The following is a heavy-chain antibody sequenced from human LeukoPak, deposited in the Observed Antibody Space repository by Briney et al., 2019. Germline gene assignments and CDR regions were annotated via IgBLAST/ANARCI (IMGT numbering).Heavy chain of an antibody. Sequence: SGESLRLSCAASGFTFSSYAMSWVRQAPGKGLEWVSSISSSSSYIYYADSVKGRFTISRDNAKNSLYLQMNSLRAEDTAVYYCARGTAGTHAFDIWGQGTMVTVSS. CDR1: GFTFSSYA. CDR2: ISSSSSYI. D-gene: IGHD6-13*01. CDR3: ARGTAGTHAFDI. J-gene: IGHJ3*02. V-gene: IGHV3-21*01.